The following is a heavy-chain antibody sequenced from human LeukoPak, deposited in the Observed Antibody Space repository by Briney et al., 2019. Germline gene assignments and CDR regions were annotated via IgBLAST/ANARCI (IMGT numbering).Heavy chain of an antibody. J-gene: IGHJ4*02. D-gene: IGHD4-17*01. V-gene: IGHV4-34*01. CDR2: INHSGST. CDR1: GGSFSGYY. Sequence: PSETLSLTCAVYGGSFSGYYWSWIRQPPGKGLEWIGEINHSGSTNYNPSLKSRVTISVDTSKNQFSLKLSSVTAADTAVYYCARTVTTHYFDYWGQGTLVTVSS. CDR3: ARTVTTHYFDY.